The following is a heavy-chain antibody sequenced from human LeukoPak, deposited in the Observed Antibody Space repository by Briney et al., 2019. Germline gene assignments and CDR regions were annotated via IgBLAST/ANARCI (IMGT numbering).Heavy chain of an antibody. Sequence: SQTLSLTCTVSGGSISSGDYYWSWIRQPPGKGLEWIGYIYYSGSTYYNPSLKSRVTISVDTSKNQFSLKLSSVTAADTAVYYCARVRGYFSGGSCSRHFDYWGQGTLVTVSS. J-gene: IGHJ4*02. CDR1: GGSISSGDYY. D-gene: IGHD2-15*01. V-gene: IGHV4-30-4*08. CDR2: IYYSGST. CDR3: ARVRGYFSGGSCSRHFDY.